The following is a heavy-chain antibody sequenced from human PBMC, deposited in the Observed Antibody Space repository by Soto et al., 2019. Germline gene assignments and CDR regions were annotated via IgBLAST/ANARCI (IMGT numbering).Heavy chain of an antibody. CDR1: GFTFSSYD. V-gene: IGHV3-13*01. Sequence: GGSLRLSCAASGFTFSSYDMHWVRQATGKGLEWVSAIGTAGDTYYPGSVKGRFTISRENAKNSLYLQMNSLRAGDTAVYYCARASSGDPDCSSTSCYYYYMDVWGKGTTVTVSS. CDR3: ARASSGDPDCSSTSCYYYYMDV. J-gene: IGHJ6*03. CDR2: IGTAGDT. D-gene: IGHD2-2*01.